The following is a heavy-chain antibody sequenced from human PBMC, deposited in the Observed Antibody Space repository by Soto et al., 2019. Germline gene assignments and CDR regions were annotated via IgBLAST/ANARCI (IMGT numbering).Heavy chain of an antibody. D-gene: IGHD2-15*01. CDR2: INPNSGAS. CDR1: GYTFIDYY. CDR3: AREENCSGGTCYSEYFHR. Sequence: ASVKVSCKTSGYTFIDYYVHWIRQAPGQGLEWVGWINPNSGASNYAQNFQGRVTMTRDRSSSTVYMELTGLRSDDTAIYYCAREENCSGGTCYSEYFHRWGQGTLVTVSS. J-gene: IGHJ1*01. V-gene: IGHV1-2*02.